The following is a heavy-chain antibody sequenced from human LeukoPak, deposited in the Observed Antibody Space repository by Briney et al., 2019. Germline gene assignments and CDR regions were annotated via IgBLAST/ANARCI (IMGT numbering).Heavy chain of an antibody. CDR2: IIPIFGTA. CDR1: GGTFSSYA. CDR3: ARDCGNFWSGYYTGWFDP. J-gene: IGHJ5*02. D-gene: IGHD3-3*01. V-gene: IGHV1-69*13. Sequence: SVKVSCKASGGTFSSYAISWVRHAPGQGLEWMGGIIPIFGTANYAQKFQGRVTITADESTSTAYMELSSLRSEDTAVYYCARDCGNFWSGYYTGWFDPWGQGTLVTVSS.